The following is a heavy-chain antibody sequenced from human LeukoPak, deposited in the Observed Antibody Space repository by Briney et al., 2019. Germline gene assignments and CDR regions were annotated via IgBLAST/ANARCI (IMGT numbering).Heavy chain of an antibody. CDR1: GFTFSSCS. CDR2: ISSSSSTI. D-gene: IGHD3-22*01. J-gene: IGHJ4*02. V-gene: IGHV3-48*01. Sequence: GGSLRLSCAASGFTFSSCSMNWVRQAPGKGLEWVSYISSSSSTIYYADSVKGRFTISRDNSKNTLYLQMNSLRAEDTAVYYCAREAASDYYDSTEFFDYWGQGTLVTVSS. CDR3: AREAASDYYDSTEFFDY.